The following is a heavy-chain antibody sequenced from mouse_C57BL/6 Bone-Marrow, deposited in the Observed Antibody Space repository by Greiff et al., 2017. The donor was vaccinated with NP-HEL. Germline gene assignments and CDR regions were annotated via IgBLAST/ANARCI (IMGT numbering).Heavy chain of an antibody. Sequence: EVKLVESGGGLVQSGRSLRLSCATSGFTFSDFYMAWVRQAPGKGLEWIAASRNKANDYTSEYSASVKGRFIVSRDTSTSILYLQMNAQRAEDTAIYYCARAVVDDWYFDVWGRGTTVTVSS. V-gene: IGHV7-1*01. J-gene: IGHJ1*03. CDR1: GFTFSDFY. D-gene: IGHD1-1*01. CDR2: SRNKANDYTS. CDR3: ARAVVDDWYFDV.